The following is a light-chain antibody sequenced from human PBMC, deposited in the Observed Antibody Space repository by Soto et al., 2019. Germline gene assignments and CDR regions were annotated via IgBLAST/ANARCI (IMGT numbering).Light chain of an antibody. CDR3: QQYNDWPPIT. V-gene: IGKV3-15*01. CDR1: QSVSSN. CDR2: YAS. J-gene: IGKJ5*01. Sequence: EIMMTQSPATLSVSPGERATLSCRASQSVSSNLAWYQHKPGQAPRLLIYYASTMATGIPARFSGSGSGTEFTLTISSLQSEDVALYYCQQYNDWPPITFGQGTRLEIK.